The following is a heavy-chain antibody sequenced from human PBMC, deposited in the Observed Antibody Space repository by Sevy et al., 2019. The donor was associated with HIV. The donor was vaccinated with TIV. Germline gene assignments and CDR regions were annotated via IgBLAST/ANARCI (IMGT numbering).Heavy chain of an antibody. J-gene: IGHJ4*02. CDR2: LSFGCGEI. CDR3: AREGCTKPHDY. D-gene: IGHD2-8*01. V-gene: IGHV3-23*01. Sequence: GGSLRLSCAASVFTFSKYSMSWVRQPPGKGREWVSTLSFGCGEINYADSVKGRFTISRDNSKSSVYLQMNNLRPEDTAVYYCAREGCTKPHDYWGQGTLVTVSS. CDR1: VFTFSKYS.